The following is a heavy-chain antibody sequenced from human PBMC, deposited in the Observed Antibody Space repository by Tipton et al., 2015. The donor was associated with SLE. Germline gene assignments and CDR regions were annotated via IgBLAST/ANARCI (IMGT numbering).Heavy chain of an antibody. CDR2: ISHSGST. Sequence: TLSLTCAVYGGSFSGYYWSWIRQPPGKGLEWIGEISHSGSTKYKPSLKSRVTISVGTSKNQFSLKLSSVTAADTAVYYCARGGGSYMYPVDYWGQGTLVTVSS. CDR3: ARGGGSYMYPVDY. V-gene: IGHV4-34*01. D-gene: IGHD1-26*01. CDR1: GGSFSGYY. J-gene: IGHJ4*02.